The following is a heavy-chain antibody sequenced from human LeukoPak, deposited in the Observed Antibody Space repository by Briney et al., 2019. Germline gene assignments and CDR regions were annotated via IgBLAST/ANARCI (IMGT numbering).Heavy chain of an antibody. D-gene: IGHD5-24*01. V-gene: IGHV3-30*04. CDR1: GFTFSSYA. Sequence: GGSLRLSCAASGFTFSSYAMHWVRRAPGKGLEWVAVISYDGSNKYYADSVKGRFTISRDNSKNTLYLQMNSLRAEDTAVYYCAREGDDYDAFDIWGQGTMVTVSS. CDR2: ISYDGSNK. CDR3: AREGDDYDAFDI. J-gene: IGHJ3*02.